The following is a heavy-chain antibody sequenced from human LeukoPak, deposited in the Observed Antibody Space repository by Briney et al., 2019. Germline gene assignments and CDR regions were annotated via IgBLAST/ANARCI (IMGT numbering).Heavy chain of an antibody. V-gene: IGHV3-23*01. J-gene: IGHJ4*02. CDR1: GFTFTTYA. CDR3: AKADRGWGVITKD. CDR2: IGGISDFT. Sequence: PGGSLRLSCAASGFTFTTYAMSWVRQAPGKGLEWVSAIGGISDFTYYAEYVKGRFTITRDNSKKTLYLQMNSMRAEDRAVYYCAKADRGWGVITKDWGQGTLVTVSS. D-gene: IGHD3-10*01.